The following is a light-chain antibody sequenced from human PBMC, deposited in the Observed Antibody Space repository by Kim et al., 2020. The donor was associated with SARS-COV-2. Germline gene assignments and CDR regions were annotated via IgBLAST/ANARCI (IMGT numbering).Light chain of an antibody. CDR3: GADHGSGSNFVGV. CDR2: VGTGGIVG. Sequence: QPVLTQPPSASASLGASVTLTCTLSSGYSNYKVDWYQQRPGKGPRFVMRVGTGGIVGSKGDGIPDRFSVLGSGLNRYLTIKNIQEEDESDYHCGADHGSGSNFVGVFRGGTQMTVL. J-gene: IGLJ2*01. CDR1: SGYSNYK. V-gene: IGLV9-49*01.